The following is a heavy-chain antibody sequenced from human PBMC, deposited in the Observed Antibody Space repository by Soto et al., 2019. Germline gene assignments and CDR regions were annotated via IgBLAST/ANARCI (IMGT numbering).Heavy chain of an antibody. CDR3: AKDSGGLYYYGSGSYHFDY. D-gene: IGHD3-10*01. CDR1: GFTFDDYA. V-gene: IGHV3-9*01. J-gene: IGHJ4*02. CDR2: SSWNSGSI. Sequence: EVQLVESGGGLVQPGRSMRLSCAASGFTFDDYAMHWVRQAQGKGLEWVSGSSWNSGSIGYADSVKGRFTISRDNAKNSLYLQMNSLRAEDTALYYCAKDSGGLYYYGSGSYHFDYWGQGTLVTVSS.